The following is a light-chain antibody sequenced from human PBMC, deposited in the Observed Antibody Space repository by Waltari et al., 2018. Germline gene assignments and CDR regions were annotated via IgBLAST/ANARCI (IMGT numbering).Light chain of an antibody. CDR1: QSVSSY. V-gene: IGKV3-15*01. J-gene: IGKJ5*01. CDR2: GAS. Sequence: EIVMTQSPATLSVSPGERATLSCRDSQSVSSYLAWYQHKPGQAPRLLVYGASTRAAGIPARFSGSGSGTEFNLIISSLQSEDFAVYYCQQYNNWPRITFGQGTRLEIK. CDR3: QQYNNWPRIT.